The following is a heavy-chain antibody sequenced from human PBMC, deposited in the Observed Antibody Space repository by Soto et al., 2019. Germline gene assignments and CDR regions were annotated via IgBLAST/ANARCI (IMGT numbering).Heavy chain of an antibody. D-gene: IGHD1-1*01. Sequence: NPSETLSLTCTVSGGSISSYYWSWIRQPPGKGLEWIGYIYYSGSTNYNPSLKSRVTISVDTSKNQFSLKLSSVTAADTAVYYCARDRYNAFDIWGQGTMVTVSS. CDR3: ARDRYNAFDI. J-gene: IGHJ3*02. CDR1: GGSISSYY. V-gene: IGHV4-59*01. CDR2: IYYSGST.